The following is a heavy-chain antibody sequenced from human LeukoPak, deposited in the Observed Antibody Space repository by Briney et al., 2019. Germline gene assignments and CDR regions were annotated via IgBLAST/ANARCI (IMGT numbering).Heavy chain of an antibody. CDR3: VRVSGFCTNGVCPSFDP. J-gene: IGHJ5*02. V-gene: IGHV3-30*09. CDR2: LSYDGTDT. CDR1: GFTFTNYA. D-gene: IGHD2-8*01. Sequence: GGSLRLSCAASGFTFTNYAMNWVRQAPGKGLGWVATLSYDGTDTSYADSVKGRFAIFRDNSKNTLYLQMNSLRTEDTAVYYCVRVSGFCTNGVCPSFDPWAREPWSPSPQ.